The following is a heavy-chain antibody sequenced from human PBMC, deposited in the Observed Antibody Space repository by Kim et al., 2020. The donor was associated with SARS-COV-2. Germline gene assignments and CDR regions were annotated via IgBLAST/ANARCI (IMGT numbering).Heavy chain of an antibody. D-gene: IGHD3-3*01. CDR2: ISSSGSTI. Sequence: GGSLRLSCAASGFTFSSYEMNWVRQAPGKGLEWVSYISSSGSTIYYADSVKGRFTISRDNAKNSLYLQMNSLRAEDTAVYYCARRRSGYYKADDAFDIWGQGTMVTVSS. CDR3: ARRRSGYYKADDAFDI. J-gene: IGHJ3*02. CDR1: GFTFSSYE. V-gene: IGHV3-48*03.